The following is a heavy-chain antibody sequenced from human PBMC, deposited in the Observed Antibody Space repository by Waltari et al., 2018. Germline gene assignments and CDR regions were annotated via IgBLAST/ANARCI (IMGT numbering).Heavy chain of an antibody. CDR2: INPSTGRT. J-gene: IGHJ4*02. V-gene: IGHV1-46*01. CDR3: ARDLQWPMTGPRIDY. CDR1: GYTFSTYN. Sequence: QVQLVQSGAEVKEPGASVKVSCKASGYTFSTYNVHWVRKAPGQGLEWMGRINPSTGRTIYARRFQGRVTGTRDTSTTTVYMDVNSLTPEDTAIYYCARDLQWPMTGPRIDYWGQGTPVTVS. D-gene: IGHD1-1*01.